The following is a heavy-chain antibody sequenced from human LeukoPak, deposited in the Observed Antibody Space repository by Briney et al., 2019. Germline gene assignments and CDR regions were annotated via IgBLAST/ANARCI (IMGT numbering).Heavy chain of an antibody. J-gene: IGHJ4*02. V-gene: IGHV4-61*02. D-gene: IGHD3-9*01. Sequence: SETLSLTCTVSGGSISSGSEYWSWIRQPAGKGLEWIGRIYTSGSTNYNPSLKSRVTISVDTSKNQFSLKLSSVTAADTAVYYCVREGLLTGYYFFDYWGQGTLVTVSS. CDR3: VREGLLTGYYFFDY. CDR2: IYTSGST. CDR1: GGSISSGSEY.